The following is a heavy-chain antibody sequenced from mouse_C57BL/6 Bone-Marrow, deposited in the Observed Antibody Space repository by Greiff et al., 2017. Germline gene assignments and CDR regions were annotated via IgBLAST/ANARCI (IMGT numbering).Heavy chain of an antibody. Sequence: EVMLVESGGGLVKPGGSLKLSCAASGFTFSDYGMHWVRQAPEKGLEWVAYISSGSSTIYYADTVKGRFTISRDNAKNTLFLQMTSLRSDDTAMYYCARDYDYDGFAYWGQGTLVTVSA. V-gene: IGHV5-17*01. CDR1: GFTFSDYG. J-gene: IGHJ3*01. CDR2: ISSGSSTI. D-gene: IGHD2-4*01. CDR3: ARDYDYDGFAY.